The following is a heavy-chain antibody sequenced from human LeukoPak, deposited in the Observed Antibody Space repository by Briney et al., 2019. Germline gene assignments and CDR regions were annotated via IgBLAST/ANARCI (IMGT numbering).Heavy chain of an antibody. CDR3: VRDHRYYFDS. Sequence: GGSLRLSCAASGFRFSFYTMNWVRQAPGKGLEWVAYIGSSGTILSYADSVRGRFTISRDNAMNTLYLQMNSLRDEDTAVYFCVRDHRYYFDSWGQGTLVTVSS. J-gene: IGHJ4*02. CDR1: GFRFSFYT. V-gene: IGHV3-48*02. D-gene: IGHD1-14*01. CDR2: IGSSGTIL.